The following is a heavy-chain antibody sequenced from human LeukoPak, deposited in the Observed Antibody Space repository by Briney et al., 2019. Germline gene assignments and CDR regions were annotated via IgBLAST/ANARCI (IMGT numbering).Heavy chain of an antibody. V-gene: IGHV4-59*08. J-gene: IGHJ4*02. D-gene: IGHD4-23*01. CDR3: ARGVTSPLPAPLDY. Sequence: PSETLSLTCTVSGGSISSYYWSWIRQPPGKGLEWIGYIYYSGSTNYNPSLKSRVTISVDTSKNQFSLKLSSVTAADTAVYYCARGVTSPLPAPLDYWGQGTLVTVSS. CDR1: GGSISSYY. CDR2: IYYSGST.